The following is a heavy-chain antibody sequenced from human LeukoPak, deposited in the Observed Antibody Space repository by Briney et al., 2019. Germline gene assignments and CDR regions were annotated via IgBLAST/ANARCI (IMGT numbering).Heavy chain of an antibody. Sequence: GASVKVSCKASGYSFINYYIHWVRQAPGQGLEWMGVMSPGSDYTTYARKFQGRVTMTNDTSTSTVYMELSSLKSEDTAVYYCTKAASGSSSVNWFDPWGQGTLVTVSS. D-gene: IGHD6-6*01. CDR1: GYSFINYY. J-gene: IGHJ5*02. CDR2: MSPGSDYT. CDR3: TKAASGSSSVNWFDP. V-gene: IGHV1-46*01.